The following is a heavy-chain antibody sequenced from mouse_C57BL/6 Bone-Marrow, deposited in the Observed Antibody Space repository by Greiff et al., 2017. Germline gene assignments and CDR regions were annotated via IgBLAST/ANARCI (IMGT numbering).Heavy chain of an antibody. J-gene: IGHJ2*01. CDR1: GYTFTSYG. CDR2: IYPRSGNT. Sequence: QVQLQQSGAELARPGASVKLSCKASGYTFTSYGISWVKQRTGQGLEWIGEIYPRSGNTYYNEKFKGKATLTADKSSSTAYMGLRSLTSVDSAVYFCARRVGWLPLYWGQGTTLTVSS. D-gene: IGHD2-3*01. V-gene: IGHV1-81*01. CDR3: ARRVGWLPLY.